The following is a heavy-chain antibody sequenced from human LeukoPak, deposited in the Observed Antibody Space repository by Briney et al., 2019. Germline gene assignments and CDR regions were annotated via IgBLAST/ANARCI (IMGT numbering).Heavy chain of an antibody. V-gene: IGHV3-11*01. CDR3: ATDGAGFDT. CDR1: GFTFNDYY. J-gene: IGHJ5*02. CDR2: INIGGTNT. Sequence: SGGSLRLSCAASGFTFNDYYMSWIRQAPGKGLEWLSYINIGGTNTHYADSVKGRFTISRDNAKKSLYLEMNNLRAEDTAVYYCATDGAGFDTWGQGVLVTVSS.